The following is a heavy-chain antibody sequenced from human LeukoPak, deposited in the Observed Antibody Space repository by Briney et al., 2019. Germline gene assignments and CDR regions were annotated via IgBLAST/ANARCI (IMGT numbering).Heavy chain of an antibody. CDR1: GFTFSSYS. CDR2: ISSSSSYI. Sequence: GGSLRLSCAASGFTFSSYSMNWVRQAPGKGLEWVSSISSSSSYIYYADSVKGRFTISRDNAKNSLYLQMNSLRAEDTAVYYCARESTADAFDIWGQGTMVTVSS. J-gene: IGHJ3*02. CDR3: ARESTADAFDI. V-gene: IGHV3-21*01. D-gene: IGHD5-18*01.